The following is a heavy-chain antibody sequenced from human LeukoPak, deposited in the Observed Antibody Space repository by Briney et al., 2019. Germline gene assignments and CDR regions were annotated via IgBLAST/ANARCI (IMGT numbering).Heavy chain of an antibody. J-gene: IGHJ3*02. CDR2: ISGSGGST. CDR1: GFSVNGNY. D-gene: IGHD6-13*01. Sequence: PGGSLRLSCAASGFSVNGNYMNWVRQAPGKGLEWVSAISGSGGSTYYADSVKGRFTISRDNSKNTLYLQMNSLRAEDTAVYYCAKDTIAAAGTTIGGAFDIWGQGTMVTVSS. CDR3: AKDTIAAAGTTIGGAFDI. V-gene: IGHV3-23*01.